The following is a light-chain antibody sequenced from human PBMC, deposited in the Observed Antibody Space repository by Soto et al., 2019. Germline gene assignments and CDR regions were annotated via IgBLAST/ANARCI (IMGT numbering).Light chain of an antibody. V-gene: IGKV3-15*01. CDR3: HRRQSWPRT. Sequence: IVVAQSPASLTVSPGDRVTISCRAGPISSNLAWHQQGPGQAPRLLIYGASVRATGIPARFSGSGSGTDFTLTISDVQPEDFALYYCHRRQSWPRTFGQGTKVDIK. J-gene: IGKJ1*01. CDR1: PISSN. CDR2: GAS.